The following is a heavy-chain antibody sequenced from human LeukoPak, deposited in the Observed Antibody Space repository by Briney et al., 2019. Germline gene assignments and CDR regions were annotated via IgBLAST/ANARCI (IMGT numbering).Heavy chain of an antibody. Sequence: GGSLRLSCAASGFTFSSYSMNWVRQAPGKGLEWVSSISSSSSYIYYADSVKGRFTISGDNAKNSLYLQMNSLRAEDTAVYYCAREELLGAYYYYGMDVWGQGTTVTVSS. D-gene: IGHD1-26*01. J-gene: IGHJ6*02. V-gene: IGHV3-21*01. CDR3: AREELLGAYYYYGMDV. CDR2: ISSSSSYI. CDR1: GFTFSSYS.